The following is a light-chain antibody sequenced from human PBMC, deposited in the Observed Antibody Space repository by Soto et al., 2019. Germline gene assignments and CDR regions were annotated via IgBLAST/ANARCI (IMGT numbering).Light chain of an antibody. Sequence: EIVLTQSPATLSLSPRERATLSCRASQSLSSYLAWYQQKPGQAPRLLIYDASNRATGIPARFSGSGSGTDFTLTISGLEPEDFALYYCQQRSNWPPFTFGPGTKVDIK. CDR1: QSLSSY. J-gene: IGKJ3*01. V-gene: IGKV3-11*01. CDR3: QQRSNWPPFT. CDR2: DAS.